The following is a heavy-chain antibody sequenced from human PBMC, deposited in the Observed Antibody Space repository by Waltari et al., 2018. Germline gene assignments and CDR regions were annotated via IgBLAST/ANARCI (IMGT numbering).Heavy chain of an antibody. CDR2: INHSGST. V-gene: IGHV4-34*01. D-gene: IGHD2-8*01. Sequence: LLKPSETLSLTCAVYGGSFSGYYWSWIRQPPGKGLEWIGEINHSGSTNYNPSLKSRVTISVDTSKNQFSLKLSSVTAADTAVYYCARFRAPMVYAHRYGMDVWGQGTTVTVSS. CDR3: ARFRAPMVYAHRYGMDV. J-gene: IGHJ6*02. CDR1: GGSFSGYY.